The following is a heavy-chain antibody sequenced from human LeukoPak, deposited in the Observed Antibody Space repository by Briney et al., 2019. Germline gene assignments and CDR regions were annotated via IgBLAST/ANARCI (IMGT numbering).Heavy chain of an antibody. CDR1: GFTFSSYW. CDR3: ARVRSQKMVCADYLDY. J-gene: IGHJ4*02. D-gene: IGHD2-8*01. Sequence: PGGSLRLSCAASGFTFSSYWMSWVRQAPGKGLEWVANIKQDGSEKYYVDSVKGRFTISRDNAKNSLYLQMNSLRAEDTAVYYCARVRSQKMVCADYLDYWGQGTLVTVSS. CDR2: IKQDGSEK. V-gene: IGHV3-7*01.